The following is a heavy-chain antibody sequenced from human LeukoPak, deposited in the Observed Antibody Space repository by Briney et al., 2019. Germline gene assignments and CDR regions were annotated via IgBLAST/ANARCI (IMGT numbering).Heavy chain of an antibody. Sequence: SQTLSLTCTVSGGSISSGGYYWSWIRQHPGKGLEWIGYIYYSGSTYYNPSLKSRVTISVDTSKNQFSLKLSSVTAADTAVYYCARAEYYYDSSGYYFYFDYWGQGTLVTVSS. J-gene: IGHJ4*02. CDR3: ARAEYYYDSSGYYFYFDY. V-gene: IGHV4-31*03. CDR2: IYYSGST. D-gene: IGHD3-22*01. CDR1: GGSISSGGYY.